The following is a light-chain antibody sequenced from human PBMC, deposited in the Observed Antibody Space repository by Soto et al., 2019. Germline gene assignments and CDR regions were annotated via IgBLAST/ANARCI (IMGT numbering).Light chain of an antibody. CDR1: FKIGINA. CDR3: ASWDDSLNGLL. Sequence: QSVLTQPPSASGTPGQGVTLFLSWKHFKIGINAVNWYQQLPGTAPKLLMYDNNQRPSGVPDRVSGSKSGTSASLAISGLQSEDEADYYCASWDDSLNGLLFGTGTKVTVL. V-gene: IGLV1-44*01. CDR2: DNN. J-gene: IGLJ1*01.